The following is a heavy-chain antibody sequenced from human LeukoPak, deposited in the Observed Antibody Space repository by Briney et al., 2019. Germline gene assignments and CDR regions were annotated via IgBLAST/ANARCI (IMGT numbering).Heavy chain of an antibody. J-gene: IGHJ5*02. V-gene: IGHV3-74*01. D-gene: IGHD1-26*01. Sequence: GGSLRLSCAASGFTFSPYWMHWVRQAPGKGLVLVSRIDSDGSGTTYADSVKGRSTISRDNAKNTLYLQMKSLRADDTAVYYCARGGYTGSYFDNWFDPWGQGTLVTVSS. CDR3: ARGGYTGSYFDNWFDP. CDR2: IDSDGSGT. CDR1: GFTFSPYW.